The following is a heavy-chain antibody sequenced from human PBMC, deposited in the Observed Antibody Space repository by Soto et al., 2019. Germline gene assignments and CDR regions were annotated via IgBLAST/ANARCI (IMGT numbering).Heavy chain of an antibody. CDR3: ARSSPTVQHGKILTGFGSRTFDY. V-gene: IGHV4-31*03. D-gene: IGHD3-9*01. CDR2: IYYSGST. J-gene: IGHJ4*02. CDR1: GGSISSGGYY. Sequence: SETLSLTCTVSGGSISSGGYYWSWIRQHPGKGLEWIGYIYYSGSTYYNPSLKSRVTISVDTSKNQFSLKLSSVTAADTAVYYCARSSPTVQHGKILTGFGSRTFDYWGQGTLVTVYS.